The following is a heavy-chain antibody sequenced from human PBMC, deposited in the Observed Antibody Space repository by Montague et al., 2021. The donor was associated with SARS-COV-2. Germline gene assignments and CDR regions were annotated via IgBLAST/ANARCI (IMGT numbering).Heavy chain of an antibody. J-gene: IGHJ3*02. CDR1: GGSISSYY. D-gene: IGHD3-3*01. CDR3: ARVRRNYDWWSVLYDAFDI. CDR2: IYYSGST. Sequence: SETLSLTCTVSGGSISSYYWSWIRQPPGKGLEWIGYIYYSGSTNYNPSLKSRVIISVDTSKNQFSLKLSSVTAADTAVYYCARVRRNYDWWSVLYDAFDIWGQGTMVTVSS. V-gene: IGHV4-59*01.